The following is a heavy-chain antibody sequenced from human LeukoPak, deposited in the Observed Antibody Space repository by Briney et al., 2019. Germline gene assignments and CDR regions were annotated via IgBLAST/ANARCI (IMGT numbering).Heavy chain of an antibody. Sequence: QPGGSLRLYCAASGFTFSSYGMHWVRQAPGKGLEWVAVISYDGSNKYYADSVKGRFTISRDNSKNTLYLQMNSLRAEDTAVYYCAKGSSGWYYFDYWGQGTLVTVSS. CDR2: ISYDGSNK. CDR1: GFTFSSYG. V-gene: IGHV3-30*18. J-gene: IGHJ4*02. D-gene: IGHD6-19*01. CDR3: AKGSSGWYYFDY.